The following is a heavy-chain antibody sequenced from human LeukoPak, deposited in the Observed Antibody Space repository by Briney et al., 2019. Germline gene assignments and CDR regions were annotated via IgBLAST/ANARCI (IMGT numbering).Heavy chain of an antibody. J-gene: IGHJ6*02. CDR3: ARGSPYCSSTSCFYYYYYGMDV. CDR1: GGSISSYY. CDR2: INHSGST. D-gene: IGHD2-2*01. V-gene: IGHV4-34*01. Sequence: TSETLSLTCTVSGGSISSYYWSWIRQPPGKGLEWIGEINHSGSTNYNPSLKSRVTISVDTSKNQFSLKLSSVTAADTAVYYCARGSPYCSSTSCFYYYYYGMDVWGQGTTVTVSS.